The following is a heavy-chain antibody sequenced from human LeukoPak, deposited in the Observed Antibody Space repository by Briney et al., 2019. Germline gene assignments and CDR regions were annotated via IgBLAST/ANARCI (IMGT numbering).Heavy chain of an antibody. V-gene: IGHV4-59*08. J-gene: IGHJ4*02. CDR2: IYYSGST. CDR3: ARSPDLWFGERITPFFFDY. CDR1: GGSISSYY. Sequence: SETLSLTCTVSGGSISSYYWSWIRQPPRKGLEWIGYIYYSGSTNYNPSLKSRVTISVDTSKNQFSLKLSSVTAADTAVYYCARSPDLWFGERITPFFFDYWGQGTLVTVSS. D-gene: IGHD3-10*01.